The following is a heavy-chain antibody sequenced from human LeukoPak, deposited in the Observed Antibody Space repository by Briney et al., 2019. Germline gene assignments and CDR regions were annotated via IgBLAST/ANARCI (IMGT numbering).Heavy chain of an antibody. D-gene: IGHD3-10*01. CDR2: ISSSSSTI. Sequence: GGSLRLSCAASGFTFSSYSMNWVRQAPGKGLEWVSYISSSSSTIYYADSVKGRFTIPRDNAKNSLYLQMNSLRAEDTAVYYCARDNYYGSGSYPHYWGQGTLVTVSS. CDR3: ARDNYYGSGSYPHY. V-gene: IGHV3-48*01. CDR1: GFTFSSYS. J-gene: IGHJ4*02.